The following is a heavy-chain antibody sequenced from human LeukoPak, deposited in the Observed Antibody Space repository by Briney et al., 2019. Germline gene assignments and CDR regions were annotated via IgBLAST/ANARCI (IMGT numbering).Heavy chain of an antibody. V-gene: IGHV1-46*01. CDR3: ARVGDTAMGTFDY. CDR2: INPSGGST. CDR1: GYTFTSYY. J-gene: IGHJ4*02. D-gene: IGHD5-18*01. Sequence: ASVKVSCKASGYTFTSYYMHWVRQAPGQGLEWMGIINPSGGSTSYAQKLQGRVTMTTDTSTSTAYMELRSLRSDDTAVYYCARVGDTAMGTFDYWGQGTLVTVSS.